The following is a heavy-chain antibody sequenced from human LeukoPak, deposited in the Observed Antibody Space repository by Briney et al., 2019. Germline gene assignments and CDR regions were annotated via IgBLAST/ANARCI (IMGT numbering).Heavy chain of an antibody. J-gene: IGHJ6*03. Sequence: PSETLSLTCTVSGYSIRSGFYWGWIRQPPGKGLEWIGNIYHSGITYYTPSLKSRVTISVDTSKNQFSLKLSSVTAADTAVYYCAREHCSGGSCYSIYYYYHMDVWGKGTTVTVSS. V-gene: IGHV4-38-2*02. CDR2: IYHSGIT. CDR3: AREHCSGGSCYSIYYYYHMDV. D-gene: IGHD2-15*01. CDR1: GYSIRSGFY.